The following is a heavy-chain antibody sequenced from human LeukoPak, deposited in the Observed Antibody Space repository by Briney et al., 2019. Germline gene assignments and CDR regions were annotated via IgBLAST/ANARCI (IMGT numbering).Heavy chain of an antibody. CDR3: ARGRRDGYNLN. Sequence: SVTLSLTCAVYGGSFSGYYWSWIRQPPGKGLEWIGEINHSGSTNYNPSLKSRVTISVDTSKNQFSLKLSSVTAADTAVYYCARGRRDGYNLNWGQGTLVTVSS. CDR1: GGSFSGYY. J-gene: IGHJ4*02. CDR2: INHSGST. V-gene: IGHV4-34*01. D-gene: IGHD5-24*01.